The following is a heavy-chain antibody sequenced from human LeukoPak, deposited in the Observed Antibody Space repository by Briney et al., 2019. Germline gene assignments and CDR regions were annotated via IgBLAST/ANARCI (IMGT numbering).Heavy chain of an antibody. CDR1: GGSISSYY. CDR3: ARLLRYFDWPMAAFDI. V-gene: IGHV4-59*01. Sequence: SVTLSLTCTVSGGSISSYYWSWIRQSPGEGLEWLGYIYYSGSTNYNPSLKSRVTISVDTSKNQFSLKLSSVTAADTAVYYCARLLRYFDWPMAAFDIWGQGTMVTVSS. D-gene: IGHD3-9*01. CDR2: IYYSGST. J-gene: IGHJ3*02.